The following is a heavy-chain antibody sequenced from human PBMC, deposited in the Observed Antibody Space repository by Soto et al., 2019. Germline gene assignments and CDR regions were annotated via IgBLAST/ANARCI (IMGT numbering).Heavy chain of an antibody. J-gene: IGHJ6*02. CDR3: ARDRIQLWLGGYYYYGMDV. CDR2: INHSGST. D-gene: IGHD5-18*01. Sequence: SETLSLTCAVYGGSFSGYYWSWIRQPPGKGLEWIGEINHSGSTNYNPSLKSRVTISVDTSKNQFSLKLSSVTAADTAVYYCARDRIQLWLGGYYYYGMDVWGQGTTVTVS. V-gene: IGHV4-34*01. CDR1: GGSFSGYY.